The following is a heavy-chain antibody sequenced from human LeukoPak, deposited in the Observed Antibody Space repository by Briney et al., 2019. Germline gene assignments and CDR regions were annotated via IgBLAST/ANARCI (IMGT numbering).Heavy chain of an antibody. CDR3: AKGMVQYSYGSFDY. CDR2: ISGSGGST. D-gene: IGHD5-18*01. Sequence: PGGSLRLSCAASGFTFSSYAMSWVRQAPGKGLEWVSAISGSGGSTYCADSVKGRFTISRDNSKNTLYLQMNSLRAEDTAAYYCAKGMVQYSYGSFDYWGQGTLVTVSS. V-gene: IGHV3-23*01. CDR1: GFTFSSYA. J-gene: IGHJ4*02.